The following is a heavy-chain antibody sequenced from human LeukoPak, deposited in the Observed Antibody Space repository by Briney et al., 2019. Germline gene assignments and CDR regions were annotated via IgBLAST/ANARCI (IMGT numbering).Heavy chain of an antibody. J-gene: IGHJ3*02. CDR2: TYYRSKWYN. D-gene: IGHD3-22*01. CDR3: ARRSFEHSSGYYSRGAFAI. Sequence: SQTLSLTCAISGDSVSSNSAAWNWIRQSPSRGLEWLGRTYYRSKWYNDYAVSMKSRITINPDTSKDQFSLQLNSVTPEDTAVYYCARRSFEHSSGYYSRGAFAIWGQGAMVTVSS. CDR1: GDSVSSNSAA. V-gene: IGHV6-1*01.